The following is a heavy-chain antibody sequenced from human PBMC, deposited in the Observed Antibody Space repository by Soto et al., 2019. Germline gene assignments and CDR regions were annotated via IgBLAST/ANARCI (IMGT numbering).Heavy chain of an antibody. V-gene: IGHV4-59*08. J-gene: IGHJ2*01. CDR3: ARQRLRWFDV. CDR2: IHFNGGT. CDR1: GGSISGYY. Sequence: QVQLQESGPGLVKPSETLSLTCSVSGGSISGYYWSWIRQPPGKGLEWVGYIHFNGGTNYNPSLKSRVTRSVDTSKNQPSLRLAAVTAADTAVYYCARQRLRWFDVWCRGNLVTASS. D-gene: IGHD2-15*01.